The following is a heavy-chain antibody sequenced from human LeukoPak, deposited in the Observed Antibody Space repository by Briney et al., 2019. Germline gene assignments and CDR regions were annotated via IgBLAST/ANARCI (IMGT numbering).Heavy chain of an antibody. CDR2: ISGSGGST. CDR1: GLTFSSYA. CDR3: ARGLIVATIPPPFDY. Sequence: GGSLRLSCAASGLTFSSYAMSWVRQAPGKGLEWVSAISGSGGSTYYADSVKGRFTISRHNSKNTLYLQMNSLRAEDTAVYYCARGLIVATIPPPFDYWGQGTLVTVSS. D-gene: IGHD5-12*01. V-gene: IGHV3-23*01. J-gene: IGHJ4*02.